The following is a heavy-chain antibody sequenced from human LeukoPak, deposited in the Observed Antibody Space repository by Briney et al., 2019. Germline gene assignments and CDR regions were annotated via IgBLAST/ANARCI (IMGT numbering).Heavy chain of an antibody. CDR2: IEQDGSDK. Sequence: QAGGSLRLSCAASGFIFSNYWMSWVRQAPGKGLEWMANIEQDGSDKYYVDSVKGRFTVSRDNAKNSLYLQMSSLRAEDTAIYYCARSTGWRDTFDIWGQGTMVTVSS. CDR3: ARSTGWRDTFDI. J-gene: IGHJ3*02. V-gene: IGHV3-7*01. CDR1: GFIFSNYW. D-gene: IGHD6-19*01.